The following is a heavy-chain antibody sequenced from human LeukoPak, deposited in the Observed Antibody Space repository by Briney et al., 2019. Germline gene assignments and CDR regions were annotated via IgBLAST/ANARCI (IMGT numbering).Heavy chain of an antibody. CDR2: IYHSGST. CDR3: ARGIRAARSPNDAFDI. Sequence: TTSETLSLTCTVSGYSISSGYYWGWIRQPPGKGLEWIGSIYHSGSTYYNPSLKSRVTISVDTSKNQFSLKLSSVTAADTAVYYCARGIRAARSPNDAFDIWGQGTMVTVSS. J-gene: IGHJ3*02. V-gene: IGHV4-38-2*02. CDR1: GYSISSGYY. D-gene: IGHD6-13*01.